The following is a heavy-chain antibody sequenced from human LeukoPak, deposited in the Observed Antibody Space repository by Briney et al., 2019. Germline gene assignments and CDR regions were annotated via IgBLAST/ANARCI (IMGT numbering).Heavy chain of an antibody. Sequence: SETLSLTCTVSGGSISSSSYYWGWIRQPPGKGLEWIGSIYSSGSTYYNPSLKSRVTISVDTSKNQFSLKLSSVTAADTAVYYCARNYDFWSGSMDVWGKGTTVTVSS. V-gene: IGHV4-39*07. D-gene: IGHD3-3*01. J-gene: IGHJ6*03. CDR1: GGSISSSSYY. CDR2: IYSSGST. CDR3: ARNYDFWSGSMDV.